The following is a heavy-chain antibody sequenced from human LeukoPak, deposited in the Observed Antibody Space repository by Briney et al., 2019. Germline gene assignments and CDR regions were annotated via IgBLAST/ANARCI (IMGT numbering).Heavy chain of an antibody. V-gene: IGHV1-69*13. CDR1: GGTFSSYA. D-gene: IGHD2-21*02. CDR3: AEGTAIQLRAEYFQH. Sequence: SVKVSCKASGGTFSSYAISWVRQAPGQGLEWTGGIIPIFGTANYAQKFQGRVTITADESTSTAYMELSSLRSEDTAVYYCAEGTAIQLRAEYFQHWGQGTLVTVSS. J-gene: IGHJ1*01. CDR2: IIPIFGTA.